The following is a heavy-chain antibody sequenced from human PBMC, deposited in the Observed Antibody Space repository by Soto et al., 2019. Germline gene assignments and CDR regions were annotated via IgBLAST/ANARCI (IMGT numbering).Heavy chain of an antibody. J-gene: IGHJ6*02. CDR1: GFTFSSYA. CDR2: ISGSGGST. Sequence: GGSLRLSCAASGFTFSSYAMSWVRQAPGKGLEWVSAISGSGGSTYYADSVKGRFTISRDNSKNTLYLQMNSLRAEDTAVYYCARAPLLWFGELSRMDVWGQGTTVTVSS. D-gene: IGHD3-10*01. CDR3: ARAPLLWFGELSRMDV. V-gene: IGHV3-23*01.